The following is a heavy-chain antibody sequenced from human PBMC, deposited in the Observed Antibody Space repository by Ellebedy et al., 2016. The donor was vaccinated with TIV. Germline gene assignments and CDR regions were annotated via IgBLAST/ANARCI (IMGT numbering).Heavy chain of an antibody. CDR1: SGSVSSNY. V-gene: IGHV4-59*02. J-gene: IGHJ3*02. CDR3: ARGGFGVAFDI. CDR2: IYDSGST. D-gene: IGHD3-3*01. Sequence: SETLSLXCTVSSGSVSSNYWSWVRQPPGKGLEWIGYIYDSGSTRYNPSLKSRVSISLDTSKNQFSLILNSVTAADTAVHYCARGGFGVAFDIWGQGTMVTVSS.